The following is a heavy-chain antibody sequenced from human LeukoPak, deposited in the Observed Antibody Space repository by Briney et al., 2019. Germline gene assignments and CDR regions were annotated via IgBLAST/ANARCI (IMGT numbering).Heavy chain of an antibody. J-gene: IGHJ3*02. Sequence: GGSLRLSCAASGFTFDEFAMHWVRQAPGKGLEWVSLISGDGATTYYAASVKGRFTISRDNKKNFLYLQMNNLGAEDTALFYCAKDLSSIFDALIIWGQGTLVTVSS. CDR2: ISGDGATT. CDR3: AKDLSSIFDALII. CDR1: GFTFDEFA. D-gene: IGHD3-3*01. V-gene: IGHV3-43*02.